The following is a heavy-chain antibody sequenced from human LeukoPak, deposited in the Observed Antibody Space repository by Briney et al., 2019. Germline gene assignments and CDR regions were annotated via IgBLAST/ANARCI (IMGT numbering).Heavy chain of an antibody. CDR3: AREPYCSGGSCYSAFDY. D-gene: IGHD2-15*01. V-gene: IGHV1-2*06. CDR1: GYTFTGYY. CDR2: INPNSGGT. Sequence: GASVKVSCKASGYTFTGYYMHWVRQAPGQGLEWIGRINPNSGGTNYAQKFQGRVTMTRDTSISTAYMELSRLRSGDTAVYYCAREPYCSGGSCYSAFDYWGPGTLVTVSS. J-gene: IGHJ4*02.